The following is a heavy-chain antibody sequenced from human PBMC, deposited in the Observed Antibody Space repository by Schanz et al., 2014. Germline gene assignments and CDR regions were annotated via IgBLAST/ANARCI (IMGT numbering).Heavy chain of an antibody. V-gene: IGHV1-18*01. CDR3: ARGYGDSPTDF. D-gene: IGHD4-17*01. J-gene: IGHJ4*02. CDR1: GGTFNSYT. CDR2: ISPYNGNT. Sequence: QVQLVQSGAEVKKPGSSMKVSCKASGGTFNSYTINWVRQAPGQGLEWMGWISPYNGNTNYAQKLQGRVTMTADTSTSTAYMDLRSLRSDDTAVYYCARGYGDSPTDFWGQGTLVTVSS.